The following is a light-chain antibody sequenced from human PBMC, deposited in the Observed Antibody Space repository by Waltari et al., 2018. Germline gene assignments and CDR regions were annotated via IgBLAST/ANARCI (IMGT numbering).Light chain of an antibody. CDR1: SSDVGGYDY. J-gene: IGLJ2*01. V-gene: IGLV2-11*01. Sequence: QSALTQPRSVSGSPGQSVTISCTGTSSDVGGYDYVSWYRHQPGKAPQVMIYEVTKRPSGGPDRFSGSKSGNTASLTISGLQADDEATYYCCSYAGTYTYVLFGGGTKLTVL. CDR3: CSYAGTYTYVL. CDR2: EVT.